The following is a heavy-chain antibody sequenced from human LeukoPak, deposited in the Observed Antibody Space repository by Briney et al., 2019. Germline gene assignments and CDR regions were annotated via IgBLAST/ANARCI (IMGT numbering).Heavy chain of an antibody. CDR1: GFTFSTYS. J-gene: IGHJ4*02. CDR2: ISSGSSTI. V-gene: IGHV3-48*02. CDR3: ASRVYGIVY. Sequence: GGSLRLSCAASGFTFSTYSMNWVRQAPGKGLEWISYISSGSSTIYYADSVKGRFTISRDNAKNSLYLQVISLRDEDTAVYYCASRVYGIVYWGQGTLVTVSS. D-gene: IGHD2-8*01.